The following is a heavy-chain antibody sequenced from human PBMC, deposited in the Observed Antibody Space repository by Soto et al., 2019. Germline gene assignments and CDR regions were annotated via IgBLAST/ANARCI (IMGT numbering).Heavy chain of an antibody. CDR3: ARDTKMLAPLIYMDH. CDR2: ISSRSSNI. D-gene: IGHD3-22*01. V-gene: IGHV3-21*04. J-gene: IGHJ4*02. CDR1: GFTFNNYS. Sequence: GGSLRLSCAASGFTFNNYSMNWVRQAPGKGLEWVSSISSRSSNIDYADSVKGRFTISRDNANNSLYLQMNNLSADDTAVYYCARDTKMLAPLIYMDHWGQGTLVTVSS.